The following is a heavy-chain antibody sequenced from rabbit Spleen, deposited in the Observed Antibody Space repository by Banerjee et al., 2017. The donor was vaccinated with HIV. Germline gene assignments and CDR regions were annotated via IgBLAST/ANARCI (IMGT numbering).Heavy chain of an antibody. CDR3: VRDTVYASYAAFGHATLHYFDL. Sequence: QEQLEESGGDLVKPEGSLTLTCTASGVSFNNNYYMCWVRQAPGKGLEWIACIYTDGSGDTYAATWVNGRFTISSHNAQNTLFLQLNSLTAADTATYFCVRDTVYASYAAFGHATLHYFDLWGPGTLVTVS. CDR1: GVSFNNNYY. J-gene: IGHJ4*01. CDR2: IYTDGSGDT. V-gene: IGHV1S45*01. D-gene: IGHD4-2*01.